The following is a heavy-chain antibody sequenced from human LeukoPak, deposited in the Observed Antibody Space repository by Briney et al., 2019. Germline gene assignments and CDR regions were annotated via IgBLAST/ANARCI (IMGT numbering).Heavy chain of an antibody. CDR2: INHNGNVN. V-gene: IGHV3-7*03. CDR1: GFTFSSYW. CDR3: ARGGCFEL. J-gene: IGHJ6*02. D-gene: IGHD3-16*01. Sequence: PGGSLRLSCAASGFTFSSYWMNWARQAPGKGLEWVASINHNGNVNYYVDSVKGRFTISRDNAKNSLYLQMSNLRAEDTAVYFFARGGCFELWGQGATVTVS.